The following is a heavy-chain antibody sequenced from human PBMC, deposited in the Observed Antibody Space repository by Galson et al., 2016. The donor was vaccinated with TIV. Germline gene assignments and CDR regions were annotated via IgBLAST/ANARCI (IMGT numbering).Heavy chain of an antibody. CDR3: ARGFRSYYFDY. Sequence: SLRLSCAASGFTFGSYGMHWVRHGPGKGLEWVAFISYDRSDKHYADSVKGRFTNSRDNSKNTLYLQMSSLRPEDTAVYYCARGFRSYYFDYWGQGTLVTVSS. V-gene: IGHV3-30-3*01. J-gene: IGHJ4*02. CDR1: GFTFGSYG. D-gene: IGHD3-10*01. CDR2: ISYDRSDK.